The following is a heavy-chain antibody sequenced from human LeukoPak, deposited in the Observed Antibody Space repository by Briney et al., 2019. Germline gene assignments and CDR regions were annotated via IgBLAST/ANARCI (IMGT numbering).Heavy chain of an antibody. CDR1: GGSISSGDYY. J-gene: IGHJ4*02. V-gene: IGHV4-30-4*08. CDR2: IYYSGST. Sequence: SQTLSLTCTVSGGSISSGDYYWSWIRQPPGKGLEWIGYIYYSGSTYYNPSLKSRDTISVDTSKNQFSLKLSSVTAADTAVYYCARGVVPAAINFDYWGQGTLVTVSS. CDR3: ARGVVPAAINFDY. D-gene: IGHD2-2*01.